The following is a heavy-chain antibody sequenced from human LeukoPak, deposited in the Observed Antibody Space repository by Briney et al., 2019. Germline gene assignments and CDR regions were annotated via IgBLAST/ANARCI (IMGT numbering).Heavy chain of an antibody. Sequence: GSLRLSCAASGFTFSSYNMNWVRQAPGKGLEWVAFIRYDGSNKYYADSVKGRFTISRDNSKNTLYLQMNSLRAEDTAVYYCARARRIVGHWGGDAFDIWGQGTMVTVSS. D-gene: IGHD1-26*01. CDR3: ARARRIVGHWGGDAFDI. J-gene: IGHJ3*02. CDR2: IRYDGSNK. CDR1: GFTFSSYN. V-gene: IGHV3-30*02.